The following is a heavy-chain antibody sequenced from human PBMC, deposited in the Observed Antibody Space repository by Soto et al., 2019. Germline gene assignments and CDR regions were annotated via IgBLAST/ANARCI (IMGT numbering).Heavy chain of an antibody. Sequence: QVQLQESGPGLVKPSQTLSLTCTVSGGSISSGGYYWSWIRQHPGKGLEWIGYIYYSGSTYYNPSLKSRVTISGDTSKNQFSLKLSSVTAADTAVYYCARDSFRATRYFDLWGRGTLVTVSS. CDR2: IYYSGST. J-gene: IGHJ2*01. CDR1: GGSISSGGYY. D-gene: IGHD5-12*01. V-gene: IGHV4-31*03. CDR3: ARDSFRATRYFDL.